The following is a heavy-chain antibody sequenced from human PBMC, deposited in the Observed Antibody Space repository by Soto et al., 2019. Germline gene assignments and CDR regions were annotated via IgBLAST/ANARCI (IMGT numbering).Heavy chain of an antibody. D-gene: IGHD3-16*01. CDR3: TTEELGANFVS. CDR1: GGSFSGSI. J-gene: IGHJ5*01. CDR2: VLPFSDLT. V-gene: IGHV1-69*02. Sequence: QVQLVQSGAELKKPGSSVKVSCKASGGSFSGSIFSWVRQAPGQGLEWMGRVLPFSDLTDYAQKLQNILALTADKPTTTLYMKLSSLRSEDTAVYFCTTEELGANFVSWCQGTLVAVSS.